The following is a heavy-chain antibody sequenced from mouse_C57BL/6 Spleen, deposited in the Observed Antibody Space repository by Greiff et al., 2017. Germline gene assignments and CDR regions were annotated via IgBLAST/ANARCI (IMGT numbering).Heavy chain of an antibody. Sequence: EVQGVESGGGLVKPGGSLKLSCAASGFTFSSYAMSWVRQTPEKRLEWVATISDGGSYTYYPDNVKGRFTISRDNAKNNLYLQMSHLKSEDTAMYYCARGYDGYYLDYWGQGTTLTVSS. J-gene: IGHJ2*01. CDR2: ISDGGSYT. CDR3: ARGYDGYYLDY. CDR1: GFTFSSYA. D-gene: IGHD2-3*01. V-gene: IGHV5-4*01.